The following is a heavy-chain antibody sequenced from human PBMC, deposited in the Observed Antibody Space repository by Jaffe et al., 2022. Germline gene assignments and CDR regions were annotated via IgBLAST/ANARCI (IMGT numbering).Heavy chain of an antibody. D-gene: IGHD6-13*01. CDR2: INPNSGGT. V-gene: IGHV1-2*02. CDR1: GYTFTGYY. CDR3: ARGRNAYSSSWSRYFDY. J-gene: IGHJ4*02. Sequence: QVQLVQSGAEVKKPGASVKVSCKASGYTFTGYYMHWVRQAPGQGLEWMGWINPNSGGTNYAQKFQGRVTMTRDTSISTAYMELSRLRSDDTAVYYCARGRNAYSSSWSRYFDYWGQGTLVTVSS.